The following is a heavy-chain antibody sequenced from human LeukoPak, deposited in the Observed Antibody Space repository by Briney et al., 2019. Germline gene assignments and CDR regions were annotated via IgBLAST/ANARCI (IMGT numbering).Heavy chain of an antibody. CDR3: AREGPRYSSSWYGWYYYGMDV. CDR1: GSTFSSYE. D-gene: IGHD6-13*01. J-gene: IGHJ6*02. V-gene: IGHV3-48*03. Sequence: GGSLRLSCAASGSTFSSYEMNWVRQAPGKGLEWVSYISSSGSTIYYADSAKGRFTISRDNAKNSLYLQMNSLRAEDTAVYYCAREGPRYSSSWYGWYYYGMDVWGQGTTVTVSS. CDR2: ISSSGSTI.